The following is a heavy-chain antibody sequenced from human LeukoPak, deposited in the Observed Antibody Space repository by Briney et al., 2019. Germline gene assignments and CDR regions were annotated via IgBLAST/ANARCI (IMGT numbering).Heavy chain of an antibody. CDR2: INPNSGGT. V-gene: IGHV1-2*04. CDR1: GYTFTGYY. Sequence: ASVKVSCKASGYTFTGYYMHWVRQAPGQGLEWMGWINPNSGGTNYAQKFQGWATMTRDTSISTAYMELSRLRSDDTAVYYCARAYGSGSYYDGADDYYYGMDVWGKGTTVTVSS. D-gene: IGHD3-10*01. J-gene: IGHJ6*04. CDR3: ARAYGSGSYYDGADDYYYGMDV.